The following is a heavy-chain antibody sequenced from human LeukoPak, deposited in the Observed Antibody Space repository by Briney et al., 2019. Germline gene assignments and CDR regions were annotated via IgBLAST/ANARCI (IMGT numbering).Heavy chain of an antibody. Sequence: SETLSLTCAVYGGSFSGYYWSWIRQPPGKGLEWIGSIYYSGSTYYNPSLKSRVTISVDTSKNQFSLKLSSVTAADTAVYYCARLGYDILTGYFLPFDIWGQGTMVTVSS. J-gene: IGHJ3*02. D-gene: IGHD3-9*01. V-gene: IGHV4-34*01. CDR2: IYYSGST. CDR1: GGSFSGYY. CDR3: ARLGYDILTGYFLPFDI.